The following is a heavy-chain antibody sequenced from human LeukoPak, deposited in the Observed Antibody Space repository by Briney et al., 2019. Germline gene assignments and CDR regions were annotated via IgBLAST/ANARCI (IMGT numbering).Heavy chain of an antibody. CDR1: GFTFSNYW. D-gene: IGHD3-9*01. J-gene: IGHJ3*02. CDR2: VKPGGSEK. V-gene: IGHV3-7*05. CDR3: ATADYDILTDQGDAFDI. Sequence: GGSLRLSCVVSGFTFSNYWMGWVRQAPGKGLEWVANVKPGGSEKAHVDSVKGRFTISRDNAKNSVYLQMNSLRAEDTAVYYCATADYDILTDQGDAFDIWGQGTMVTVSS.